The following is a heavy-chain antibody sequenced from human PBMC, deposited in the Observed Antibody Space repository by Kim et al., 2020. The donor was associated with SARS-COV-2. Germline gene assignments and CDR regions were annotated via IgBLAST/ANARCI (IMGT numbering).Heavy chain of an antibody. Sequence: SETLSLTCTVSGGSISSSSYYWGWIRQPPGKGLEWIGSIYYSGSTYYNPSLKGRVTRSVDTSKNQFSLKLSSVTAADTAVYYCARFRSSSSKFYFDYWGQGTLVTVSS. CDR2: IYYSGST. V-gene: IGHV4-39*01. CDR1: GGSISSSSYY. J-gene: IGHJ4*02. CDR3: ARFRSSSSKFYFDY. D-gene: IGHD6-13*01.